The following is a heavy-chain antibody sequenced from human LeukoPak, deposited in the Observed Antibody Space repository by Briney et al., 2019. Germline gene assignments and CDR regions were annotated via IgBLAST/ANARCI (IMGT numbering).Heavy chain of an antibody. CDR2: ISGSGAST. J-gene: IGHJ5*02. Sequence: GGSLRLFCAASGFTFSSSAMSWVRQAPGKGLEWVSAISGSGASTYYADSVKGRFTISRDNSKNTLYLQMNSLRAEDTAVYYCAKSSIGQWLDWFDPWGQGTLVTVSS. D-gene: IGHD6-19*01. V-gene: IGHV3-23*01. CDR3: AKSSIGQWLDWFDP. CDR1: GFTFSSSA.